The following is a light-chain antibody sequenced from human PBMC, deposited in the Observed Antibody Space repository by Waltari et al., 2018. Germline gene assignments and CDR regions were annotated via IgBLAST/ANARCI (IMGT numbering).Light chain of an antibody. J-gene: IGLJ1*01. V-gene: IGLV1-47*01. CDR3: AAWDVSLRGI. Sequence: QSVLTQPPSVSGAPRQRVTISCSGSNSNVGINYVSWFQHVPGAAPRLLIYRNNRRPAGVPDRFSGSKSGSSASLAISGLRSEDDADYYCAAWDVSLRGIFGTGTRVTVL. CDR2: RNN. CDR1: NSNVGINY.